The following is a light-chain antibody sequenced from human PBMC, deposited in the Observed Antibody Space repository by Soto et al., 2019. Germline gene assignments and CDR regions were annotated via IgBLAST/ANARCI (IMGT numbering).Light chain of an antibody. J-gene: IGLJ1*01. V-gene: IGLV2-14*03. Sequence: QSDLTQPDSVSGSPGQAITISCTGTSSDVGAYNFVSWYQQHPGKLPKLMIFDVSRRPSGVSDRFSGSKSGNTASLTISGLQAEDEGDYYFSSYTSSSTHVFGSGTTLTVL. CDR3: SSYTSSSTHV. CDR1: SSDVGAYNF. CDR2: DVS.